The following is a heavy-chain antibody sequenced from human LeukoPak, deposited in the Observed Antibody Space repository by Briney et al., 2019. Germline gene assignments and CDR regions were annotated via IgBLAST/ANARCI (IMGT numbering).Heavy chain of an antibody. D-gene: IGHD5-18*01. CDR3: AKRIQSAMATGY. Sequence: GGSLRLSCAASGFTFSSYGMHWVRQAPGKGLEWVSDISGSGGSTYYADSVKGRFTISRDNSKNTLYLQMNSLRAEDTAVYYCAKRIQSAMATGYWGQGTLVTVSS. CDR2: ISGSGGST. V-gene: IGHV3-23*01. CDR1: GFTFSSYG. J-gene: IGHJ4*02.